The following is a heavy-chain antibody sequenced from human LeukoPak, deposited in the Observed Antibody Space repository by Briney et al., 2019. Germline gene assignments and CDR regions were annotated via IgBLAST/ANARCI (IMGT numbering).Heavy chain of an antibody. D-gene: IGHD6-19*01. CDR2: ISWNSGSI. CDR1: GFTFDDYA. CDR3: AKEGQWLDKYYLDY. J-gene: IGHJ4*02. Sequence: PGRSLRLSRAASGFTFDDYAMHWVRQAPGKGLEWVSGISWNSGSIGYADSVKGRFTISRDNAKNSLYLQMNSLRAEDTALYYCAKEGQWLDKYYLDYWGQGTLVTVSS. V-gene: IGHV3-9*01.